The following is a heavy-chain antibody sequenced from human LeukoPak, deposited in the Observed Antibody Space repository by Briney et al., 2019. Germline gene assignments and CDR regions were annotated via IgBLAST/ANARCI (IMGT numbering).Heavy chain of an antibody. J-gene: IGHJ6*03. Sequence: GGSLRLSCAASGFTVNNNYMIWVRQPPGKGLEWVSVISSGGFTSHADSVRGRFTIFRDNSKNTVYLHMNSLRGEDTAVYYCAREVFTPSYNYYYMDVWGKRTMVIVSS. CDR2: ISSGGFT. CDR1: GFTVNNNY. CDR3: AREVFTPSYNYYYMDV. D-gene: IGHD2-2*02. V-gene: IGHV3-53*01.